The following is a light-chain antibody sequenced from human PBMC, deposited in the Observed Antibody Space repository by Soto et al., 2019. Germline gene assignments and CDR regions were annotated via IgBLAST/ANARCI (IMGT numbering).Light chain of an antibody. CDR2: EVS. J-gene: IGLJ3*02. CDR1: SSDVGGYNF. V-gene: IGLV2-14*01. Sequence: QSALTQPASVSGSPGQSITISCTGTSSDVGGYNFVSWYQHHPGKAPKLMIYEVSSRPSGVSDRFSGFKSGNTASLTTYGLQAEDEADYYCSSYTSSDSLVFGGGTKLTVL. CDR3: SSYTSSDSLV.